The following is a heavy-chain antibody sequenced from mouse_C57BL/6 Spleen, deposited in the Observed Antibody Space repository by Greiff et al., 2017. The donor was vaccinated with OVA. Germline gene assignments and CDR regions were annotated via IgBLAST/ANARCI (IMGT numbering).Heavy chain of an antibody. V-gene: IGHV1-4*01. J-gene: IGHJ3*01. CDR3: ARSGGSDGSWFAY. D-gene: IGHD2-3*01. CDR2: INPSSGYT. Sequence: VQLQQSGAELARPGASVKMSCKASGYTFTSYTMHWVKQRPGQGLEWIGYINPSSGYTKYNQKFKDKATLTADKSSSTAYMQLSSLTSEDSAVYYWARSGGSDGSWFAYWGQGTLVTVSA. CDR1: GYTFTSYT.